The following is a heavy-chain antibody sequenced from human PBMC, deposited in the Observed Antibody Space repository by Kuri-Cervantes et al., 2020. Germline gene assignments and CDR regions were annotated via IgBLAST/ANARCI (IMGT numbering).Heavy chain of an antibody. CDR1: GGSFSGYY. J-gene: IGHJ2*01. CDR3: ARRRYGDYDDWYFDL. D-gene: IGHD4-17*01. V-gene: IGHV4-34*01. CDR2: INHSGST. Sequence: GSLRLSCAVYGGSFSGYYWSWIRQPPGKGLEWIGEINHSGSTNHNPSLKSRVTISVDTSKNQFSLKLSSVTAADTAVYYCARRRYGDYDDWYFDLWGRGTLVTVSS.